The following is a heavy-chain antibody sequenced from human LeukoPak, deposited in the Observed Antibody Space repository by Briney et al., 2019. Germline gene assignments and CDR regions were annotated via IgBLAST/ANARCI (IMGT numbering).Heavy chain of an antibody. V-gene: IGHV1-2*02. Sequence: ASVKVSCKASGYTFTTYYIHWVRQAPGQGLEWMGWINPNSGGTNYAQKFQGRVTMTRDTSISTAYMELSRLRSDDTAVYYCARDRPPVYYYGSGSYQPFDPWGQGTLVTVSS. CDR3: ARDRPPVYYYGSGSYQPFDP. D-gene: IGHD3-10*01. CDR2: INPNSGGT. CDR1: GYTFTTYY. J-gene: IGHJ5*02.